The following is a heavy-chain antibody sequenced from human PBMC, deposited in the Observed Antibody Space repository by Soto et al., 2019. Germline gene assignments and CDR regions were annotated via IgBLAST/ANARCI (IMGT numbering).Heavy chain of an antibody. CDR2: ISGSGGST. CDR3: AKDIPRLIVVVAATAFDY. J-gene: IGHJ4*02. V-gene: IGHV3-23*01. Sequence: GGSLRLSCAASGFTFSSYAMSWVRQAPGKGLEWVSAISGSGGSTYYADSVKGRFTISRDNSKNTLYLQMNSLRAEDTAVYYCAKDIPRLIVVVAATAFDYWGQGTLVTVSS. CDR1: GFTFSSYA. D-gene: IGHD2-15*01.